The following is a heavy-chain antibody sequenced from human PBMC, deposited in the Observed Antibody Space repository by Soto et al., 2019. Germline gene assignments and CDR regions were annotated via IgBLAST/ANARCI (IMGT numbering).Heavy chain of an antibody. CDR3: ARERPDGARLDP. CDR2: IYHSGST. D-gene: IGHD6-6*01. Sequence: QVQLQESGPGLVKPSQTLSLTCTVSGGSISSGDYYWSGIRQPPGKGLEWIGYIYHSGSTYYNPSLKSSVTLSVNTSKNQFSLRLSSVTAADTAVYYCARERPDGARLDPWGQGTLVTVSS. CDR1: GGSISSGDYY. J-gene: IGHJ5*02. V-gene: IGHV4-30-4*01.